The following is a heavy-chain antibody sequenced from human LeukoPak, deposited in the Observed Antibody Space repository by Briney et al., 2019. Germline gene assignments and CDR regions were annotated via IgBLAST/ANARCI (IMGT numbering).Heavy chain of an antibody. J-gene: IGHJ4*02. Sequence: SETLSLTCAVYGGSFSGYYWSWIRQPPGKGLEWIGEINHSGSTNYNPSLKSRVTISVDTSKNQFSLKLSSVTAADTAVYYCARHRGYCSGGSCSTSFDYWGQGTLVTVSS. V-gene: IGHV4-34*01. CDR1: GGSFSGYY. CDR3: ARHRGYCSGGSCSTSFDY. D-gene: IGHD2-15*01. CDR2: INHSGST.